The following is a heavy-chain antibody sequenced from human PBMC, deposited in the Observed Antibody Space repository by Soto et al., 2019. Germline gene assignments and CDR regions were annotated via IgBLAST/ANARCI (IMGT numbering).Heavy chain of an antibody. Sequence: GGSLRLSCAASGFTFSSYWMSWVRQAPGKGLEWVANIKQDGSEKYYVDSVKGRFTISRDNAKNSLYLQMNSLRAEDTAVYYCARGRDEYQLLREVDASDFWGQGTRVTVSS. D-gene: IGHD2-2*01. CDR1: GFTFSSYW. J-gene: IGHJ3*01. CDR3: ARGRDEYQLLREVDASDF. CDR2: IKQDGSEK. V-gene: IGHV3-7*01.